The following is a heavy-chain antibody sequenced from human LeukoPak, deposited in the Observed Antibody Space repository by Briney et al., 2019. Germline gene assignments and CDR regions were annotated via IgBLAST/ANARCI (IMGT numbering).Heavy chain of an antibody. V-gene: IGHV4-59*01. J-gene: IGHJ4*02. Sequence: SETLSLTCTVSGGSISTYYWSWIRQPPGKGLEWTGYIYNSGGTNYNPSLKSRVTISADTSKNQFSLKLSSVTAADTAVYYCARGAEVGATANWGQGTLVTVSS. D-gene: IGHD1-26*01. CDR3: ARGAEVGATAN. CDR2: IYNSGGT. CDR1: GGSISTYY.